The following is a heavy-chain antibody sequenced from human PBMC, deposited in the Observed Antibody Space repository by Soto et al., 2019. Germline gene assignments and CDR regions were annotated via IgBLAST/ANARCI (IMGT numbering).Heavy chain of an antibody. CDR3: ARGDSGYSSGWYGNWFNP. J-gene: IGHJ5*02. Sequence: SVKFSGNASGGTLSSYAIRWVRQAPVQGLEWMGGIIPIFGTANSAQKFQGIVTITADESTSTAYMELSSGRSEETAVYYCARGDSGYSSGWYGNWFNPWVHGILVTVS. CDR2: IIPIFGTA. V-gene: IGHV1-69*13. D-gene: IGHD6-19*01. CDR1: GGTLSSYA.